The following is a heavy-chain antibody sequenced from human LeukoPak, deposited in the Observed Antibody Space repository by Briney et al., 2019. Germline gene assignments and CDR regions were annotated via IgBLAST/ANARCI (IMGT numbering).Heavy chain of an antibody. J-gene: IGHJ4*02. V-gene: IGHV3-11*06. CDR3: ARSVVVPADIADRVYYFDY. D-gene: IGHD2-2*01. CDR1: GFTLSDYY. Sequence: GGSLRLSCAASGFTLSDYYMSWIRQAPGKGLEWVSYISSSSSYTNYADSVKGRFTISRDNAKNSLYLQMNSLRAEDTAVYYCARSVVVPADIADRVYYFDYWGQGTLVTVSS. CDR2: ISSSSSYT.